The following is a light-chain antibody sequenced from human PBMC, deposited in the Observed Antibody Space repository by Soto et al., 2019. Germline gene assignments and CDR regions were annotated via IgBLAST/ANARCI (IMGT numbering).Light chain of an antibody. CDR2: GAS. Sequence: DIRMTQSPSSLSASVGDRVTITCLASQTNLDDLAWYQQKPGKPPNLLISGASTLQSGVSSRFSGSGSGTDFTLTISNLQPEDVATYYCQKYNSVPPTFGGGTKVEI. J-gene: IGKJ4*01. V-gene: IGKV1-27*01. CDR3: QKYNSVPPT. CDR1: QTNLDD.